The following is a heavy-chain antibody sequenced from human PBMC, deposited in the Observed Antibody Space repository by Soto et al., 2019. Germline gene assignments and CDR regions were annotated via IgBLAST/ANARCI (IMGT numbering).Heavy chain of an antibody. J-gene: IGHJ4*02. D-gene: IGHD3-9*01. V-gene: IGHV4-59*08. CDR1: GGSISSYY. CDR3: ARTLDILTGYYPSYYFDY. CDR2: IYYSGST. Sequence: SETLSLTCTVSGGSISSYYWSWIQQPPGKGLEWIGYIYYSGSTNYNPSLKSRVTISVDTSKNHFSLKLSSVTAADTAVYYCARTLDILTGYYPSYYFDYWGQGTLVTVSS.